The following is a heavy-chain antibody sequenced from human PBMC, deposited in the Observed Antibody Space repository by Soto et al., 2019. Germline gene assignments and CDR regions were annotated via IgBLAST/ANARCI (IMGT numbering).Heavy chain of an antibody. D-gene: IGHD3-10*01. CDR1: GDTFTTYD. CDR2: INPNSGNI. V-gene: IGHV1-8*01. J-gene: IGHJ4*02. Sequence: ASVKVSCKASGDTFTTYDISWVRQATGHGLEWMGWINPNSGNIGYAQRFQGRVTMTRDTAIRTAYMEVSSLRSDDTAVYYCARGRASGSYYPLDYWGQGTLVTVSS. CDR3: ARGRASGSYYPLDY.